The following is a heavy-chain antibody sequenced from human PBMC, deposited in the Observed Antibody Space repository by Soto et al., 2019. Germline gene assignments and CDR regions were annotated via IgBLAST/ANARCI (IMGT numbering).Heavy chain of an antibody. V-gene: IGHV4-39*01. CDR1: GGSISNSTYY. CDR2: FYYSGST. CDR3: ARSFASAGSNPFDY. Sequence: PSETLSLTCTVSGGSISNSTYYWGWIRPPPGKGLEWIGSFYYSGSTYYNPSLRSRVTMSADTSKNQFSLKLTSVTAADTAVYYCARSFASAGSNPFDYWGQGTLVTVSS. D-gene: IGHD6-13*01. J-gene: IGHJ4*02.